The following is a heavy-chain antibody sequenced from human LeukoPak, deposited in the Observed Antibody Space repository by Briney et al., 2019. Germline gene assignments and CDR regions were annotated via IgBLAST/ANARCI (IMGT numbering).Heavy chain of an antibody. V-gene: IGHV3-7*01. D-gene: IGHD1-1*01. Sequence: GGSLRLSCAASGFTFSSYWISWVRQAPGKGLEWVANIKQDGSEKYYVDSVKGRFTIFRDNAKNSLYLQMNSLRAEDTAVYYCARAAYSTNEGWFDPWGQGALVTVSS. CDR1: GFTFSSYW. CDR2: IKQDGSEK. CDR3: ARAAYSTNEGWFDP. J-gene: IGHJ5*02.